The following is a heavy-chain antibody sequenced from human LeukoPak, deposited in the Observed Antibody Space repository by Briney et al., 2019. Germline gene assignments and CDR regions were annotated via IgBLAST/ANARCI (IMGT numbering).Heavy chain of an antibody. CDR2: ISSSSDYI. CDR1: GLTSTGYS. CDR3: ASGPTEGSSWYVRVY. D-gene: IGHD6-13*01. V-gene: IGHV3-21*01. J-gene: IGHJ4*02. Sequence: GGSLRLSCVVSGLTSTGYSMTWVRQAPGKGLEWVSSISSSSDYILYADSVKGRFTISRDNAKNSLYLQMNSLRAEDTAVYYCASGPTEGSSWYVRVYWGQGTLVTVSS.